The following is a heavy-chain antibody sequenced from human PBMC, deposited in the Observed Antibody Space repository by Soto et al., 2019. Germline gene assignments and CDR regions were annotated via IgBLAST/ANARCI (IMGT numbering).Heavy chain of an antibody. CDR1: GGSISSNY. J-gene: IGHJ4*02. CDR2: VYNSGST. V-gene: IGHV4-59*01. CDR3: ARYRREAVAGYTLDN. Sequence: SETLSLTCTVSGGSISSNYWTWIRQPPGKGLEWIGYVYNSGSTNYDPSLKSRVTISEDTSKSQFSLKVNSMTAADTAVYYCARYRREAVAGYTLDNWGQGILVTVSS. D-gene: IGHD6-13*01.